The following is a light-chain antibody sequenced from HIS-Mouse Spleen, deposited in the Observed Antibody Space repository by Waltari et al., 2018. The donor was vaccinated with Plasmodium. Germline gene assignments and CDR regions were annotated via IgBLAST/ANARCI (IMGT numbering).Light chain of an antibody. Sequence: DIQMTQSPSSLSASVGDRVTIPCQASHDISNYLNWYQQKPRKAPKLLIYDASNLETGVPSRFSGSGSGTDFTFTISSLQPEDIATYYCQQYDNLPYTFGQGTKLEIK. V-gene: IGKV1-33*01. J-gene: IGKJ2*01. CDR2: DAS. CDR1: HDISNY. CDR3: QQYDNLPYT.